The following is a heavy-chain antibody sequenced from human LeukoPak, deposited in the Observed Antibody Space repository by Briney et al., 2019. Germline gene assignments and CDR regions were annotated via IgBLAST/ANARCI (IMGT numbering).Heavy chain of an antibody. D-gene: IGHD6-19*01. CDR3: ARALHYRYSSGSPFDY. CDR1: GYTFTGYY. CDR2: INPSGGST. Sequence: ASVKVSCKASGYTFTGYYMHWVRQAPGQGLEWMGIINPSGGSTSYAQKFQGRVTMTRDTSTSTVYMELSSLRSEDTAVYYCARALHYRYSSGSPFDYWGQGTLVTVSS. J-gene: IGHJ4*02. V-gene: IGHV1-46*01.